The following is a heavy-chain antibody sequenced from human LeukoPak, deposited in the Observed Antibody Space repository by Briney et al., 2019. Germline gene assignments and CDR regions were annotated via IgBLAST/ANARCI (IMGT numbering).Heavy chain of an antibody. Sequence: PSETLSLTCAVYGGSFSGYYWSWIRQPPGKGLEWIGEINHSGSTNYNPSLKSRVTISVDTSKNQFSLKLSSVTAADTAVYYCARRRGYYAQFFYWGQGTLVTVSS. CDR2: INHSGST. D-gene: IGHD3-10*01. CDR1: GGSFSGYY. CDR3: ARRRGYYAQFFY. J-gene: IGHJ4*02. V-gene: IGHV4-34*01.